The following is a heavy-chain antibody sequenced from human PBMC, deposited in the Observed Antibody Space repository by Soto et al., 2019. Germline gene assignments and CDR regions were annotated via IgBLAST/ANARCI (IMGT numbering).Heavy chain of an antibody. CDR1: GYTFTSYA. J-gene: IGHJ6*02. D-gene: IGHD2-2*02. Sequence: ASVKVSSKASGYTFTSYAMHWVRQAPGQTLEWMGWINAGNGNTKYSQKFQGRVTITRDTSASTAYMELSSLRSEDTAVYYCARDTPGCSSTSCYTLYYGMDVWGQGTTLTVSS. CDR2: INAGNGNT. V-gene: IGHV1-3*01. CDR3: ARDTPGCSSTSCYTLYYGMDV.